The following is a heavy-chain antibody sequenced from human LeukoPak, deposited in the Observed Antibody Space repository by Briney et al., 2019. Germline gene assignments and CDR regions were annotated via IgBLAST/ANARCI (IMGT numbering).Heavy chain of an antibody. D-gene: IGHD3-10*01. CDR3: ARALWSGPVYYGMDV. V-gene: IGHV3-21*01. CDR1: GFTFSNYN. J-gene: IGHJ6*02. CDR2: ISSTSSYI. Sequence: GGSLRLSCAASGFTFSNYNFYWVRQAPGKGLEWVSSISSTSSYIYYADSMKGRFTISRDSAKNSLYLQMNSLRAEDTAVYYCARALWSGPVYYGMDVWGQGTTVTVSS.